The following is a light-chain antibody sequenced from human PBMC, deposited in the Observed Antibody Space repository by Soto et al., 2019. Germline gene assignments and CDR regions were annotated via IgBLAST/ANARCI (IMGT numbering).Light chain of an antibody. J-gene: IGKJ4*01. Sequence: EVVMTQSPATLSVSPGERATVSCRASESTNNYLAWYQQKPGQAPRLLIYDASSRATGIPDRFSGGGSGTDFTLTISRLEPEDFAVYYCQQFSSYPLTFGGGTKVDI. CDR1: ESTNNY. CDR3: QQFSSYPLT. CDR2: DAS. V-gene: IGKV3-20*01.